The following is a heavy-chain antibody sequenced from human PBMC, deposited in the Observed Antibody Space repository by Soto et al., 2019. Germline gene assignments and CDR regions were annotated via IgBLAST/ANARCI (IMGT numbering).Heavy chain of an antibody. Sequence: EVQLVESGGGLVQPGGSLRLSCAASGFTFNTYEMNWVRQAPGKGLEWVSYISSSGSTIYYADSVKGCFTVSRDNGTNSLYLQMNGLRAEDAAVDYCAYGGSGAYWGQGTEVTVSS. V-gene: IGHV3-48*03. J-gene: IGHJ4*02. D-gene: IGHD2-15*01. CDR3: AYGGSGAY. CDR2: ISSSGSTI. CDR1: GFTFNTYE.